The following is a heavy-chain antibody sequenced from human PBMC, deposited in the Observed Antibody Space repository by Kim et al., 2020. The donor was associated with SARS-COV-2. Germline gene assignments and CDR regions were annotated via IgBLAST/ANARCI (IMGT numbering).Heavy chain of an antibody. CDR3: ARLGVGYCSGGSCYSYYYYGMDV. J-gene: IGHJ6*02. CDR2: IYPGDSDT. CDR1: GYSFTSYW. D-gene: IGHD2-15*01. V-gene: IGHV5-51*01. Sequence: GESLKISCKGSGYSFTSYWIGWVRQMPGKGLEWMGIIYPGDSDTRYSPSFQGQVTISADKSISTAYLQWSSLKASDTAMYYCARLGVGYCSGGSCYSYYYYGMDVWGQGTTVTVSS.